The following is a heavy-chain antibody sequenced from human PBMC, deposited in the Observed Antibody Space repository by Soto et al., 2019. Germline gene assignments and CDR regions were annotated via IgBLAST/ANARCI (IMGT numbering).Heavy chain of an antibody. J-gene: IGHJ4*02. D-gene: IGHD5-12*01. CDR1: GYTFTSYY. CDR3: ARVGGYDGRLEY. CDR2: INPSGGST. V-gene: IGHV1-46*03. Sequence: ASVKVSCKASGYTFTSYYMYWVRQAPGQGLEWTGIINPSGGSTSYAQKFQGRVTMTRDTSTSTVYMELSSLRSEDTAVYYCARVGGYDGRLEYWGQGTLVTVSS.